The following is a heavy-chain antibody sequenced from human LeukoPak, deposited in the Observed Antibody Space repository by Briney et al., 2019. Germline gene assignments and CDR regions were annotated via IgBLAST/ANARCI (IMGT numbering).Heavy chain of an antibody. CDR2: ISYDGSNK. D-gene: IGHD4-17*01. J-gene: IGHJ4*02. V-gene: IGHV3-30*18. CDR1: GFTFSSYG. CDR3: AKAPLSRLTTGADY. Sequence: GGSLRLSCAASGFTFSSYGMHWVRQAPGKGLEWVAVISYDGSNKYYADPVKGRFTISRDNSKNTLYLQMNSLRAQDTAAYYCAKAPLSRLTTGADYWGQGTLVTVSS.